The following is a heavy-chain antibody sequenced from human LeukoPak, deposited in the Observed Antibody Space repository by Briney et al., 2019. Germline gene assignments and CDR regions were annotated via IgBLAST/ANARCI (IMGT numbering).Heavy chain of an antibody. Sequence: SETLSLTCAVSGYSISSGYYWGWIRQPPGKGLEWIGSIYHSGSTYYNPSLKSRVTISVDTSKNQFSLNLSSVTAADTAVYYCARHMYYYGSGSYYINPLDYWGQGTLVTVSS. V-gene: IGHV4-38-2*01. CDR3: ARHMYYYGSGSYYINPLDY. CDR2: IYHSGST. D-gene: IGHD3-10*01. CDR1: GYSISSGYY. J-gene: IGHJ4*02.